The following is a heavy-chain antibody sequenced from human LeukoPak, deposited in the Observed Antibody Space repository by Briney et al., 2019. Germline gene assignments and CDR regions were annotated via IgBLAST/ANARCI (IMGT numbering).Heavy chain of an antibody. Sequence: GGSLRLTCAASGFTFSSYDMHWIRQAPGKGLEWVAVISYDGSNKYYADSVKGRFTISRDNSKNTLYLQMNSQRAEDTAVYYCASSSTSWDCYHFWGQGTLVTVSS. CDR3: ASSSTSWDCYHF. CDR1: GFTFSSYD. D-gene: IGHD6-13*01. J-gene: IGHJ4*02. V-gene: IGHV3-30-3*01. CDR2: ISYDGSNK.